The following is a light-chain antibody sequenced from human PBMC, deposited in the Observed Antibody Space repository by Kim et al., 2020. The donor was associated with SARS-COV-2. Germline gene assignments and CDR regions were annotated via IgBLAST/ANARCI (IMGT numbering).Light chain of an antibody. CDR2: RAS. Sequence: EIVMTQSPATLSVSPGERATLSCRASQSVRSSLAWYQQKPGQAPRLLIYRASTRATGIPARFSGSGSGTEFTLTISSLQSEDFAVYYCQQYNNWPPYTFGQGTKLEI. CDR1: QSVRSS. J-gene: IGKJ2*01. CDR3: QQYNNWPPYT. V-gene: IGKV3-15*01.